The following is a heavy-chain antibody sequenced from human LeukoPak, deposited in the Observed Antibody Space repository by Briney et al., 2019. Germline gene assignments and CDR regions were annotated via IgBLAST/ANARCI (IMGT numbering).Heavy chain of an antibody. D-gene: IGHD2-21*01. V-gene: IGHV4-39*01. J-gene: IGHJ4*02. CDR1: GGSISSGDYY. CDR2: IFYSGNT. Sequence: PSETLSLTCTVSGGSISSGDYYWSWIRQPPGEGLEWIGTIFYSGNTYYNPSLKSRVTISVDTSKNQFSLKVSSVTAADTAVYYCARHLIPTVPYSPFDYWGQGTLVTVSS. CDR3: ARHLIPTVPYSPFDY.